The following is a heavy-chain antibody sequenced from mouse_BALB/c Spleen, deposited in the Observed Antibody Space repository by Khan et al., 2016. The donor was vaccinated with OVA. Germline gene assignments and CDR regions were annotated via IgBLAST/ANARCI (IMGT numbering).Heavy chain of an antibody. CDR1: GYTFTDYA. CDR2: ISTIYGDA. CDR3: VRGGKFAY. V-gene: IGHV1S137*01. D-gene: IGHD1-1*02. J-gene: IGHJ3*01. Sequence: QVQLKESGAELVRPGVSVKISCKASGYTFTDYAMHWVKQRHAKSLEWIGVISTIYGDADYNQKFQGKASMTVDRSSSTVYMELARRTSEDSAIYYWVRGGKFAYWGQGTLVTVSA.